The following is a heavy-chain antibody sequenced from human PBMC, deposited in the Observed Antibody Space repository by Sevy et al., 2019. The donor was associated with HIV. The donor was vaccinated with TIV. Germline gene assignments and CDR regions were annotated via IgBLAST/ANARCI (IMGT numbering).Heavy chain of an antibody. CDR1: GGSISSSRYD. D-gene: IGHD2-21*01. V-gene: IGHV4-39*01. Sequence: SETLSVTCTVSGGSISSSRYDWGWIRQPPGKGLEWIGSMYSSGNTYYNPSLKSRVTIFVDTSKNQISLKLTSVTAADTAVYYCARQGGIVDRAFDYWGQGTLVTVSS. J-gene: IGHJ4*02. CDR2: MYSSGNT. CDR3: ARQGGIVDRAFDY.